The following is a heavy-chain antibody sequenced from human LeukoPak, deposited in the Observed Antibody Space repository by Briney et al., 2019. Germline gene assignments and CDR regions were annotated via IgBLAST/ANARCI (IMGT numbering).Heavy chain of an antibody. CDR3: AAGYSSSWYEDY. Sequence: GGSLRLSCAASGFTFSDYYMSWIRRAPGKGLEWVSYISSSGSTIYYADSVKGRFTISRDNAKNSLYLQMNSLRAEDTAVYYCAAGYSSSWYEDYWGQGTLVTVSS. V-gene: IGHV3-11*01. D-gene: IGHD6-13*01. J-gene: IGHJ4*02. CDR2: ISSSGSTI. CDR1: GFTFSDYY.